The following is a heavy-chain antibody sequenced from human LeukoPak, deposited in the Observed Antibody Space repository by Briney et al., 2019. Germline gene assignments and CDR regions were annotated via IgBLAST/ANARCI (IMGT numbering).Heavy chain of an antibody. V-gene: IGHV1-46*01. CDR1: GYTFTSYN. CDR2: INPTGGST. J-gene: IGHJ4*02. CDR3: ARDIAGGWNYFDY. D-gene: IGHD1-14*01. Sequence: ASVKVSCKASGYTFTSYNIHWVRHAPGQGLEWMGIINPTGGSTGYAQKFQGRVTMTRDTSTTTVYMEMSSLRSEDTAVYYCARDIAGGWNYFDYWGQGTLVTVSS.